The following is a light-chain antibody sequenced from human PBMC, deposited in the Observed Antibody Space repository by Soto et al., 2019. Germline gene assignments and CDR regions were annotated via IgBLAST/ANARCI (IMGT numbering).Light chain of an antibody. CDR2: GAS. Sequence: EIVMTQSPATLSVSPGERVTLSCRASQSVSSNLAWYQQKPGQAPRLLIYGASTRATGIPARFSGSGSGTEFTLTISSLQSEDFAVYYCQQCNNWPLSFGQGTKVYIK. CDR1: QSVSSN. V-gene: IGKV3-15*01. J-gene: IGKJ1*01. CDR3: QQCNNWPLS.